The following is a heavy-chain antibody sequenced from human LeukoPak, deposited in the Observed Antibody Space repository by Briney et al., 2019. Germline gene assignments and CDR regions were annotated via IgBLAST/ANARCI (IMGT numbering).Heavy chain of an antibody. D-gene: IGHD3-16*02. CDR3: ARERFMITFGGVIVRSDY. J-gene: IGHJ4*02. V-gene: IGHV1-18*01. Sequence: ASVTVSCKASGYTFTSYGISWVRQAPGQGLGWMGWISAYNGNTKYAQKLQGRVTMTTDTSTSTAYMELRSLRSDDTAVYYCARERFMITFGGVIVRSDYWGQGTLVTVSS. CDR2: ISAYNGNT. CDR1: GYTFTSYG.